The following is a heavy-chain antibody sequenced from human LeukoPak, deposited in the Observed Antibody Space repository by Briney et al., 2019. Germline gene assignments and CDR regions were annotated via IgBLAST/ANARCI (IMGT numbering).Heavy chain of an antibody. CDR2: IRSKAYGGTT. J-gene: IGHJ3*02. CDR1: GLPFGDYA. Sequence: PGRSLRLSCTASGLPFGDYAMSWVRPAPGKGLGWVGLIRSKAYGGTTEYAASVKGRFTISRDDSKSIAYLQMNSLKTEDTAVYYCTRDGDSFYAFDIWGPGTMVTGSS. V-gene: IGHV3-49*04. CDR3: TRDGDSFYAFDI. D-gene: IGHD4-17*01.